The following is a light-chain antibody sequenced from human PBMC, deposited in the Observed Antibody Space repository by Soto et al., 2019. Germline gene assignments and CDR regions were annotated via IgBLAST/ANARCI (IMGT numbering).Light chain of an antibody. CDR2: KSS. V-gene: IGKV1-5*03. J-gene: IGKJ1*01. CDR3: QQYITYSPWT. CDR1: QSITNW. Sequence: DIQRTEYPSTMSASVGDRVTITCRASQSITNWFACYQQKPGKAHKLLIYKSSNLETGVPARFSGSGSGTEFTMTISSLQPDDFATYYCQQYITYSPWTFDQGIKV.